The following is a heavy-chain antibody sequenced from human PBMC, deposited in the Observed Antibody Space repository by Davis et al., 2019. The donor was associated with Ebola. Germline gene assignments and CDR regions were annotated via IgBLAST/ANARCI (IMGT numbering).Heavy chain of an antibody. J-gene: IGHJ4*02. CDR3: VRVGCSGGSCYYYYFDY. Sequence: SETLSLTCTVSGGSIRTFYWSWIRQPPGKGLEWIGYIHYTGSSDSNPSLKSRVTISVDTSNNQFSLKLSSVTAADTAVYYCVRVGCSGGSCYYYYFDYWGQGTLVTVSS. CDR2: IHYTGSS. V-gene: IGHV4-59*08. CDR1: GGSIRTFY. D-gene: IGHD2-15*01.